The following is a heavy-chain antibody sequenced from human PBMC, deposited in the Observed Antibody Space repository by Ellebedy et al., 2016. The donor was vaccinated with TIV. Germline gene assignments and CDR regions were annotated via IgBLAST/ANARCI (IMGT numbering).Heavy chain of an antibody. J-gene: IGHJ6*02. CDR2: IWYDGSKK. CDR3: AKRGSSSPYNMDV. D-gene: IGHD2-2*01. CDR1: GFTFSNYG. Sequence: GESLKISCAASGFTFSNYGMHWVRQAPGKGLEWEATIWYDGSKKYYADSLEGRFTLSRDNSKNTLYLQVNSLRPEDTGVYYCAKRGSSSPYNMDVWGQGTTVTVSS. V-gene: IGHV3-30*02.